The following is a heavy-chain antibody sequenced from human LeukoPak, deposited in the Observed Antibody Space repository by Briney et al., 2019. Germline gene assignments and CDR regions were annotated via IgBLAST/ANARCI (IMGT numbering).Heavy chain of an antibody. CDR3: KQKTAYDILTGENWFDP. J-gene: IGHJ5*02. Sequence: SETLSLTCTVSGGSISSYYWSWIRQPPGKGLEWIGYIYYSGSTNYNPSLKSRVTISVDTSKNQFSLKLSSVTAADTAVYYCKQKTAYDILTGENWFDPWGQGTLVTVSS. D-gene: IGHD3-9*01. CDR2: IYYSGST. CDR1: GGSISSYY. V-gene: IGHV4-59*01.